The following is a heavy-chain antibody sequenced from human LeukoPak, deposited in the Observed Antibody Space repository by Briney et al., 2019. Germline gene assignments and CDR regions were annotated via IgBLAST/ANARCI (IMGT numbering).Heavy chain of an antibody. D-gene: IGHD5-12*01. J-gene: IGHJ4*02. CDR3: ARDGGGYDPYYFDY. V-gene: IGHV1-18*01. Sequence: ASVKVSCKASGYTFTSYGLSWVRQAPGQGLEWMGWISGHNGNTNYAQKLQGRVTMTRDTSTSTAYMEVRSLRSDDTAVYYCARDGGGYDPYYFDYWGQGTLVTVSS. CDR2: ISGHNGNT. CDR1: GYTFTSYG.